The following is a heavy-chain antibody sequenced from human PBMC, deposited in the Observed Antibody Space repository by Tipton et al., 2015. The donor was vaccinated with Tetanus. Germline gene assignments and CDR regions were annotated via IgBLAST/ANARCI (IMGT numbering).Heavy chain of an antibody. CDR1: GGSLSTYF. CDR2: ISYTGST. D-gene: IGHD1-1*01. J-gene: IGHJ3*01. Sequence: TLSLTRSVSGGSLSTYFWTWIRQPPGKGLEWVGYISYTGSTNYNPSLKSRLSISLNTSHNQISLKLTSPAATDTAVYYCARLTTPFNAFDLWGQGRLVPVSS. CDR3: ARLTTPFNAFDL. V-gene: IGHV4-59*01.